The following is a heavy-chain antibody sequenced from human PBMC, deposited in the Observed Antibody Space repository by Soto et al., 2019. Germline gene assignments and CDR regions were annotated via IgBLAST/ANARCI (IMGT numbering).Heavy chain of an antibody. CDR3: VRRSPEDAFDI. CDR2: IYEGGNT. V-gene: IGHV4-30-2*01. Sequence: PSETLSLTCAVSGYSISDGYSWSWIRQPPGKGLQWIGHIYEGGNTYYTPSLESRVAISTDKSKNQFSLRLSSVTAADTAVYYCVRRSPEDAFDIWGQGTMVTVSS. CDR1: GYSISDGYS. J-gene: IGHJ3*02.